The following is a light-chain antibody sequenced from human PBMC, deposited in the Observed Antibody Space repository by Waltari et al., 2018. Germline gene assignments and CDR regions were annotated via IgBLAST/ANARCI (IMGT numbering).Light chain of an antibody. CDR2: KAS. CDR1: QSITSW. Sequence: DIQMTQSPSTLSASVGDRVTITCRASQSITSWLAWYQQNPGKAPKLLIHKASSLESGVPARFSGSGSGTEFTLTISSLQPDDFATYYCQQYNTYSTFGQGTKLEIK. J-gene: IGKJ2*01. V-gene: IGKV1-5*03. CDR3: QQYNTYST.